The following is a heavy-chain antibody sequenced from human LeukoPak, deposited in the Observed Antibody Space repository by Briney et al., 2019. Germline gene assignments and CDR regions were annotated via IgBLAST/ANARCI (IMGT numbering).Heavy chain of an antibody. CDR2: IYSSGST. V-gene: IGHV4-4*07. J-gene: IGHJ4*02. CDR3: ARAHYYDSSGYSPSYYFRY. Sequence: SETLSLTCSVSGGSFISYYWSWIRQPAGKGLEWIGHIYSSGSTSYNPSLKSRVSMSVDTSKNQFSLRLTSVTAADTAFYYCARAHYYDSSGYSPSYYFRYWGQGTLVTVSS. CDR1: GGSFISYY. D-gene: IGHD3-22*01.